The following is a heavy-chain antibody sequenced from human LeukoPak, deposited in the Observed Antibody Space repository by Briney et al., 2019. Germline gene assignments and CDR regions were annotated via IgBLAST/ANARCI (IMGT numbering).Heavy chain of an antibody. CDR3: ARDFLDAFDI. V-gene: IGHV4-4*07. CDR2: MYSSGST. CDR1: GASISSHQ. D-gene: IGHD2/OR15-2a*01. J-gene: IGHJ3*02. Sequence: SETLSLTCSVSGASISSHQWSWIRQPAGKGLEWIGGMYSSGSTYYNPPLKSRVSMLVDTSKTQFSLKLSSVTAADTAVYYCARDFLDAFDIWGPGTMVTVSS.